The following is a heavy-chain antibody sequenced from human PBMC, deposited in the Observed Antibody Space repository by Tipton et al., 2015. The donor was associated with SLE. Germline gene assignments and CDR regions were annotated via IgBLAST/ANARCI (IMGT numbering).Heavy chain of an antibody. CDR3: SCRLAARRSPLIPFDY. D-gene: IGHD6-6*01. J-gene: IGHJ4*02. CDR1: GGSISSGGYY. Sequence: TLSLTYTVSGGSISSGGYYWGWIRQPPGKGLDWIGSVHYSGSTYYNPSLKSRVAMSVDTSKNQFSLKLNSVTAADTAVYYCSCRLAARRSPLIPFDYWGQGTLVIVSS. CDR2: VHYSGST. V-gene: IGHV4-39*07.